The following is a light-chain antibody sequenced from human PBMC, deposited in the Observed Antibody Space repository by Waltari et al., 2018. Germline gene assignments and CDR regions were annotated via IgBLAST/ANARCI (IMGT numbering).Light chain of an antibody. Sequence: QSALTQPRSVSGSPGQSVTISCTGTSSDIGGFNYVSWYQQHPVKAPKLIIYDVSERPSGVPARFSGSKSANTASLTISGLQAEDDADYYCCSYAGSYTGVLFGGGTKLTVL. CDR1: SSDIGGFNY. CDR2: DVS. CDR3: CSYAGSYTGVL. V-gene: IGLV2-11*01. J-gene: IGLJ2*01.